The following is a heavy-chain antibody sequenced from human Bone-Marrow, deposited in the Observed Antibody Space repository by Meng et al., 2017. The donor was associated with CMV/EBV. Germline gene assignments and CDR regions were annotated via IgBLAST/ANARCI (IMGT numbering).Heavy chain of an antibody. CDR2: IDSGGST. J-gene: IGHJ5*01. Sequence: SGFNVSRNYISWVRQAPWQGLEWVSIIDSGGSTYYVDAVKGRFTISRHNSKNTLYLQMNSLRAEDTAVYYCAREYCSDGSCYSAWFDSWGQGTLVTVSS. CDR1: GFNVSRNY. V-gene: IGHV3-53*04. CDR3: AREYCSDGSCYSAWFDS. D-gene: IGHD2-15*01.